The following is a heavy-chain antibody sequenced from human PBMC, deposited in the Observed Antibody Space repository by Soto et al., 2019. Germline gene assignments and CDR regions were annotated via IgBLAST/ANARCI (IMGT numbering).Heavy chain of an antibody. V-gene: IGHV1-18*01. Sequence: ASVKISCKASGYTFTSYGINWVRQAPGQGLEWMGWISAYNGNTNSAQKLQGRVTMTTDTSTSTAYMELRSLRSDDTAVYYCARDPVYSFGPDYFDYWGQGTLVTVSS. CDR1: GYTFTSYG. CDR3: ARDPVYSFGPDYFDY. J-gene: IGHJ4*02. CDR2: ISAYNGNT. D-gene: IGHD5-18*01.